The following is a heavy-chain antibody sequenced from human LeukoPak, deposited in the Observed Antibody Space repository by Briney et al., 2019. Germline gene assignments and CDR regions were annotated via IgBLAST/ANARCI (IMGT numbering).Heavy chain of an antibody. Sequence: ASVKVSCKSSGYTFTGYYMHWVRQAPGQRLEWMGWINPNSGGANYAQKFQGRVTMTRDTSISTAYMDLSSLRSDDTAVYYCARDYGGFCTSDNCYRTIFDYWGQGTLVTVSS. J-gene: IGHJ4*02. D-gene: IGHD2-2*02. CDR1: GYTFTGYY. CDR3: ARDYGGFCTSDNCYRTIFDY. CDR2: INPNSGGA. V-gene: IGHV1-2*02.